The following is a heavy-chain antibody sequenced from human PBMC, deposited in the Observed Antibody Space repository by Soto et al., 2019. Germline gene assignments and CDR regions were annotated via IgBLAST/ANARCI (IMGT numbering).Heavy chain of an antibody. D-gene: IGHD4-17*01. CDR3: ARGDGDYGRRLDP. CDR1: GFTVSTNY. CDR2: IYDGGST. J-gene: IGHJ5*02. Sequence: EVQLVESGGGLVQPGGSLRLSCVASGFTVSTNYVSWVRQAPGKGLEWVSIIYDGGSTYYADSVKGRFTISRENSKNTRDRQMSSLRAEDTAVYYCARGDGDYGRRLDPWGQGTLVTVSS. V-gene: IGHV3-66*01.